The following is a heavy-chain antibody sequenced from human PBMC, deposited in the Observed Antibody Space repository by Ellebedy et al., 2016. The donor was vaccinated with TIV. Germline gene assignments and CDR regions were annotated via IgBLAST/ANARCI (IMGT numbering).Heavy chain of an antibody. J-gene: IGHJ4*02. CDR1: GLTFTNAW. CDR3: VTDDSGTYYFNY. D-gene: IGHD1-26*01. V-gene: IGHV3-15*01. CDR2: IKSKSDGGAT. Sequence: GGSLRLSCAASGLTFTNAWMSWVRQAPGKGLEWVGRIKSKSDGGATDYAAPVKGRFTISRDDSTNTLLPQMHALKTDDTAVYYCVTDDSGTYYFNYWGQGTLVTVSS.